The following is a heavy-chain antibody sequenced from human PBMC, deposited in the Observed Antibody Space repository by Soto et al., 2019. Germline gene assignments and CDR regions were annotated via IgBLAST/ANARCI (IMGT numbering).Heavy chain of an antibody. CDR3: ARHGNYYDSSSWFDP. D-gene: IGHD3-22*01. J-gene: IGHJ5*02. CDR2: IYYSGST. CDR1: GGSISSSSYY. Sequence: PSETLSLNCSVSGGSISSSSYYWGWIRQPQGKGLEWIGSIYYSGSTYYIPSLKSRVTISVDTSKYQFSLKLSSVTAADTAVYYCARHGNYYDSSSWFDPWGQGTLVTVSS. V-gene: IGHV4-39*01.